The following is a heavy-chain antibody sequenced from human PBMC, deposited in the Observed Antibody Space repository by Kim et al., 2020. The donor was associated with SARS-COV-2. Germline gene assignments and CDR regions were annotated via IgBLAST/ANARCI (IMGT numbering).Heavy chain of an antibody. CDR2: INHSGST. V-gene: IGHV4-34*01. CDR1: GGSFSGYY. D-gene: IGHD3-10*01. Sequence: SETLSLTCAVYGGSFSGYYWSWIRQPPGKGLEWIGEINHSGSTNYNPSLKSRVTISVDTSKNQFSLKLSSVTAADTAVYYCAYAVLWPHDAFDIWGQGTLVTVSS. J-gene: IGHJ3*02. CDR3: AYAVLWPHDAFDI.